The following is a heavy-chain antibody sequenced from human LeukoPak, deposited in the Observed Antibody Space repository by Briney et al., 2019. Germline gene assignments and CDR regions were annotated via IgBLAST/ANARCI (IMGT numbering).Heavy chain of an antibody. D-gene: IGHD1/OR15-1a*01. CDR3: ARDKASTSWFDP. CDR2: IIPIFGTA. Sequence: ASVKVSCKASGGTFSSYAISWVRQAPGQGLEWIGGIIPIFGTANYAQKFQGRVTITADESTSTAFMELSSLRSEDTAVYYCARDKASTSWFDPWGQGTLVTVSS. CDR1: GGTFSSYA. J-gene: IGHJ5*02. V-gene: IGHV1-69*13.